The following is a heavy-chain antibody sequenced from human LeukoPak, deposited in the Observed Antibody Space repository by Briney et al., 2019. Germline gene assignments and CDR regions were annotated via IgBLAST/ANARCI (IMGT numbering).Heavy chain of an antibody. CDR1: EFTFSTYG. J-gene: IGHJ6*03. CDR2: ISGSGGST. CDR3: ARAGADIAVAGTVRYYYYYMDV. Sequence: GGSLRLSCAASEFTFSTYGMSWVRQAPGKGLEWVSAISGSGGSTYYADSVKGRFTISRDNSKNTLYLQVNSLRAEDTAVYYCARAGADIAVAGTVRYYYYYMDVWGKGTTVTISS. V-gene: IGHV3-23*01. D-gene: IGHD6-19*01.